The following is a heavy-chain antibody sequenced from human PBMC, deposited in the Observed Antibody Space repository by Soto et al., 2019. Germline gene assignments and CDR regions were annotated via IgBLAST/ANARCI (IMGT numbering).Heavy chain of an antibody. V-gene: IGHV5-51*01. CDR3: ARRGIAAAGTEGDYYYYGMDV. CDR2: IYPGESDT. J-gene: IGHJ6*02. Sequence: PGGSLKISCKGSGYSFTSYWIGWVRQMPGKGLEWMGIIYPGESDTRYSPSFQGQVTISAGKSISTAYLQWSSLKASDTAMYYCARRGIAAAGTEGDYYYYGMDVWGQGTTVTVYS. CDR1: GYSFTSYW. D-gene: IGHD6-13*01.